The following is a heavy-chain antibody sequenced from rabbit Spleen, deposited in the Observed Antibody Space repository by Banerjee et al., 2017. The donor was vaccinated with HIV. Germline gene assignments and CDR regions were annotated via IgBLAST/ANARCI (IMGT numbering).Heavy chain of an antibody. CDR3: ARDTGTSFSTYGMDL. CDR1: GFSFSSRYY. J-gene: IGHJ6*01. D-gene: IGHD8-1*01. CDR2: IYAGSSGDT. Sequence: QSLEESGGDLVKPGASLTLTCTASGFSFSSRYYMCWVRQAPGKGLEWIACIYAGSSGDTYYASWAKGRFTISKTSSTTVTLQMTSLTAADTATYFCARDTGTSFSTYGMDLWGQGTPVPVS. V-gene: IGHV1S40*01.